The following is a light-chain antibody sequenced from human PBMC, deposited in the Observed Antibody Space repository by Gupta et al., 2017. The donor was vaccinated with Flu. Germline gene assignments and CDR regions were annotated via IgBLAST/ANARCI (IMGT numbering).Light chain of an antibody. CDR1: QAIRNY. J-gene: IGKJ2*01. CDR3: QQYTSFPFA. CDR2: AAS. Sequence: DIPMNPSPSTLSASIGDRVTITCRASQAIRNYLAWYQQKPGESPKRLIYAASTVQTGVPSRFSGSGSGTDFSLTISSLQPEDSASYSCQQYTSFPFAFGPGTKVEVK. V-gene: IGKV1-17*01.